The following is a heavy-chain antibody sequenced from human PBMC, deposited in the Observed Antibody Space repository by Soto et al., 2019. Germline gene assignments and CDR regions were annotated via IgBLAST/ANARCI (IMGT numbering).Heavy chain of an antibody. CDR1: GFTADDYA. CDR3: AKDMKWGGMTTIHYFDS. J-gene: IGHJ4*02. D-gene: IGHD4-17*01. CDR2: ISSNSDTI. Sequence: EVQLVESGGGLVQPGRSLRLSCVASGFTADDYAMHWVRQAPGKGLEWVSGISSNSDTIDYADSVKGRFTISRDNAXHXVFLQMNSLRPEDTALYYCAKDMKWGGMTTIHYFDSWGQGTLVTVSS. V-gene: IGHV3-9*02.